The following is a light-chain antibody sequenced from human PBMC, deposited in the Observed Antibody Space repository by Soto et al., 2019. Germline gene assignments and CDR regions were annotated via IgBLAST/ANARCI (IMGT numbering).Light chain of an antibody. V-gene: IGKV3-20*01. CDR2: GAS. CDR1: QSVSSSY. CDR3: QQYGSLSWT. J-gene: IGKJ1*01. Sequence: EIVLTQSPGTLSLSPGERATLSCRASQSVSSSYLAWYQQKPGQAPRLLIYGASSRATGIPDRFSGSGSGTEFTLTISRLEPEDFAMYYCQQYGSLSWTFGQRTK.